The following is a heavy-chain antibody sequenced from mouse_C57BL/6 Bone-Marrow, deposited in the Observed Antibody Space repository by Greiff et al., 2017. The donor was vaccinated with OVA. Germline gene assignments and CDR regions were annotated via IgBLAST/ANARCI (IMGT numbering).Heavy chain of an antibody. V-gene: IGHV1-82*01. J-gene: IGHJ2*01. D-gene: IGHD2-12*01. CDR2: IYPGDGDT. CDR3: ARLRHFDD. CDR1: GYAFSSSW. Sequence: QVQLQQSGPELVKPGASVKISCKASGYAFSSSWMNWVKQRPGKGLEWIGRIYPGDGDTNYNGKFKGKATLTADKSSSTAYMQLSSLTSEDSAVYFCARLRHFDDWGQGTTLTVSA.